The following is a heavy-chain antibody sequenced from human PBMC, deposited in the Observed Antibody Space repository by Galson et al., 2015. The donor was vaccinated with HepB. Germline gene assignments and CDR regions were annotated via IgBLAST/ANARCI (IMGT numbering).Heavy chain of an antibody. D-gene: IGHD6-19*01. J-gene: IGHJ4*02. Sequence: SLRLSCAASGFTFSSYAMSWVRQAPGKGLEWVSAISGSGGSTYYADSVKGRFTISRDNSKNTLFLQMNSLRPEDTAVYYCAKGKRGAGSDDWGRGTLVTVSS. V-gene: IGHV3-23*01. CDR1: GFTFSSYA. CDR3: AKGKRGAGSDD. CDR2: ISGSGGST.